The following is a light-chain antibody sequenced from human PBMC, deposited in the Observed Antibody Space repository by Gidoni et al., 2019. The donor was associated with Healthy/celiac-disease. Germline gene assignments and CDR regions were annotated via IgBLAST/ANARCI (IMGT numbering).Light chain of an antibody. J-gene: IGKJ1*01. CDR1: QSISSW. V-gene: IGKV1-5*03. Sequence: DLYLTQSPSTLSASVGDGVPITCRASQSISSWLAWYQQKPGKAPKLLIYTASSLESGVPSRFSGSGSGTEFTLTISSLQPDDFATYYCQQYNSYSGTFGQGTKVEIK. CDR3: QQYNSYSGT. CDR2: TAS.